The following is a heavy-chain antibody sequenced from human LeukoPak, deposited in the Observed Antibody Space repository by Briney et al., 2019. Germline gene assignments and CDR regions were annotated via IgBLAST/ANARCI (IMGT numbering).Heavy chain of an antibody. CDR3: ARDRSRITIFGVPYYYYYYGMDV. V-gene: IGHV4-61*01. Sequence: SETLSLTCTVSGGSVSSGSYYWSWIRQPPGKGLEWIGYIYYSGSTNYHPSLKSRVTISVDTSKTQFSLKLSSVTAADTAVYYCARDRSRITIFGVPYYYYYYGMDVWGQGTTVTVSS. CDR1: GGSVSSGSYY. J-gene: IGHJ6*02. D-gene: IGHD3-3*01. CDR2: IYYSGST.